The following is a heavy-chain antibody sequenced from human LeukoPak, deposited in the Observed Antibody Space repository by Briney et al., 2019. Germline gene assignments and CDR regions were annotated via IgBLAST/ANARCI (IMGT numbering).Heavy chain of an antibody. V-gene: IGHV1-2*02. CDR1: GYTFTGAY. D-gene: IGHD3-10*01. Sequence: ASVKVSCKPSGYTFTGAYVHWVRQAPGQGLEWMGWINPNSGETKFAQKFQGRVTMTRDTSISTVYMDLGGLRSDDTAVYYCARVLFNSGCDYWGQGSLVTVSS. CDR2: INPNSGET. J-gene: IGHJ4*02. CDR3: ARVLFNSGCDY.